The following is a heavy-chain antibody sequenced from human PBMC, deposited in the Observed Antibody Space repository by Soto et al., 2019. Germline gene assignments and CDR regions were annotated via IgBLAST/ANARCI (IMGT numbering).Heavy chain of an antibody. CDR3: ARGSAYSDYDLEY. Sequence: GSLSLFFAAPGLSLSRYAMTWVRPAPGKGLEWVSGVSGTGGSAYYADSVKGRFTISRDKSTNTLYLHMNSLRAEDTAVYYWARGSAYSDYDLEYWGQGTLVTVSS. CDR1: GLSLSRYA. CDR2: VSGTGGSA. D-gene: IGHD4-17*01. V-gene: IGHV3-23*01. J-gene: IGHJ4*02.